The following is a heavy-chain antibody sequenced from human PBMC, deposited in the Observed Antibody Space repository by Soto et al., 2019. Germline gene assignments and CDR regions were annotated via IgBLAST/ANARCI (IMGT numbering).Heavy chain of an antibody. CDR3: ARDLGNGDPMGAFDI. CDR1: GFTFSSYS. D-gene: IGHD4-17*01. V-gene: IGHV3-48*01. Sequence: EVQLVESGGGLVQPGGSLRLSCAASGFTFSSYSMNWVRQAPGKGLEWVSYISSSSSTIYYADSVKGRFTISRDNAKNSLYLQMNSLRAEDTAVYYCARDLGNGDPMGAFDIWGQGTMVTVSS. CDR2: ISSSSSTI. J-gene: IGHJ3*02.